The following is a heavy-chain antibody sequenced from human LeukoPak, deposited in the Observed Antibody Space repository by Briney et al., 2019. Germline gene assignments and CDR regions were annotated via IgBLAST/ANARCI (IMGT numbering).Heavy chain of an antibody. V-gene: IGHV4-38-2*02. CDR2: LYHSGST. J-gene: IGHJ4*02. Sequence: SETLSLTCTVSGYSISSGYYWGWIRQPPGEGLEWIGSLYHSGSTYYNPSLKSRVTISVDTSKNQFSLKLSSVTAADTAVYYCAKERSGYSLFDYWGQGTLVTVSS. CDR1: GYSISSGYY. D-gene: IGHD3-22*01. CDR3: AKERSGYSLFDY.